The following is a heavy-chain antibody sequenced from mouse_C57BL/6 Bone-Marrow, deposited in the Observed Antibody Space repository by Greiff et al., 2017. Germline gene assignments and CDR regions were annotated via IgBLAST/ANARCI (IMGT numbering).Heavy chain of an antibody. CDR1: GFNIKNTY. CDR2: IDPANGNT. Sequence: EVQLQESVAELVRPGASVKLSCTASGFNIKNTYMHWVKQRPEQGLEWIGRIDPANGNTKYATKFQGKATITSDTSSNTAYLQLSSLTSENTANYCCARSELFAYWGQGTLVTVSA. CDR3: ARSELFAY. V-gene: IGHV14-3*01. J-gene: IGHJ3*01.